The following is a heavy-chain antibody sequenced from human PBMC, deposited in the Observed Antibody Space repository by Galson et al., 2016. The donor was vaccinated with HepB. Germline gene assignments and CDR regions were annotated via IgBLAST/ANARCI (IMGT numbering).Heavy chain of an antibody. CDR2: INHGGSVA. V-gene: IGHV3-7*03. CDR3: VREDWHLDL. Sequence: SLRLSCAASGFTFTSYWMDWVRQAPGKGPEWVANINHGGSVAYYVDSVKGRFTISRDNARNSLYLQMTSLRDEDTAVYYCVREDWHLDLWGRGTLVTVSS. CDR1: GFTFTSYW. J-gene: IGHJ2*01.